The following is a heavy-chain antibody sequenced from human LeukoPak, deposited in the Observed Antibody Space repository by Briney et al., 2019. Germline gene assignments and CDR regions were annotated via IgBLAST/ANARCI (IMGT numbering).Heavy chain of an antibody. CDR1: GVSISNNY. J-gene: IGHJ4*02. CDR3: VRVSFYGSGSMFVDY. CDR2: IYNTVTT. D-gene: IGHD3-10*01. V-gene: IGHV4-59*01. Sequence: SETLSLTCSVSGVSISNNYWSWIRQPPGKGLEWIGYIYNTVTTNYNPSLKSRVTMSVDKSKNQFSLNLSSVTAADTAVYYCVRVSFYGSGSMFVDYWGQGTLVTVSS.